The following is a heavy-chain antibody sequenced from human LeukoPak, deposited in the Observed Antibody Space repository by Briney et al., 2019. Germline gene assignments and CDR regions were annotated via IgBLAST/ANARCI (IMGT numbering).Heavy chain of an antibody. Sequence: SETLSLTCTVSGGSINSYYWSWIRQPPGKGLEWIGYIYYSGSTNYNPPLKSRVTISVDTSKNQFSLKLTSVTAADTAVYYCARRRNYGAGSLFDYWGQGTLVTVSS. D-gene: IGHD3-10*01. CDR3: ARRRNYGAGSLFDY. J-gene: IGHJ4*02. CDR1: GGSINSYY. CDR2: IYYSGST. V-gene: IGHV4-59*01.